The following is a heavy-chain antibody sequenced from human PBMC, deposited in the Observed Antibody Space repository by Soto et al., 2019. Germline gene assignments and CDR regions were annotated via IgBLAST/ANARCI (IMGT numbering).Heavy chain of an antibody. J-gene: IGHJ4*02. V-gene: IGHV3-30-3*01. Sequence: GGSLRLSCAASGFTFSSYAMHRVRQAPGKGLEWVAGISYDGSKKYYADSVKGRFTISRDNSKNTLNLLMNSLRAEDTAVYYCARDLGAAWYFDYWGQGTLVTVSS. CDR1: GFTFSSYA. CDR3: ARDLGAAWYFDY. CDR2: ISYDGSKK. D-gene: IGHD1-26*01.